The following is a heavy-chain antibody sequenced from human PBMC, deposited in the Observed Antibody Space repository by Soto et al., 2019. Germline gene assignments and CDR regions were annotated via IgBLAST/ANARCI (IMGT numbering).Heavy chain of an antibody. CDR1: GFAFNNYV. V-gene: IGHV3-30*09. CDR3: ARDQKDEAISHDSSGHYYLLGLDY. Sequence: PGGSLRLSCAASGFAFNNYVMHWVRQAPGKGLEWVALISSDGTNKFYADSVKGRFAISRDNSKNTLYLQLSSLKVEDTAVYYCARDQKDEAISHDSSGHYYLLGLDYWGQGTLVTVSS. D-gene: IGHD3-22*01. CDR2: ISSDGTNK. J-gene: IGHJ4*02.